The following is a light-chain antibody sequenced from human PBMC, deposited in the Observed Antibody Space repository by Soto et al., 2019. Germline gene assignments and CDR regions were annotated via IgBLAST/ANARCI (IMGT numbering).Light chain of an antibody. CDR3: QQRSNWPLT. J-gene: IGKJ3*01. CDR1: QSASIY. V-gene: IGKV3-11*01. CDR2: DAS. Sequence: EIVLTQSPATLSLSPGERATLSCRASQSASIYLAWYQQKPGQAPRLLIYDASNRATGIPARFSGGGSGTDFTLTISSLEPEDFAVYYCQQRSNWPLTFGPGTKVDIK.